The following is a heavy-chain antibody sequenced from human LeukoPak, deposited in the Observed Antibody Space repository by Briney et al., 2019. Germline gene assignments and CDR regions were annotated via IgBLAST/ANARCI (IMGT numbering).Heavy chain of an antibody. D-gene: IGHD3-22*01. Sequence: GGSLRLSCAVFGITLSNYGMTWVRQAPGKGLEWVAGFSGRGGRKDYAASVKGRFTTSRDNAKNTLYLQMNSLRAEDTAVYFCAKRGVVIRVILVGFHKEAYYFDSWGQGVLVTVSS. CDR2: FSGRGGRK. J-gene: IGHJ4*02. V-gene: IGHV3-23*01. CDR3: AKRGVVIRVILVGFHKEAYYFDS. CDR1: GITLSNYG.